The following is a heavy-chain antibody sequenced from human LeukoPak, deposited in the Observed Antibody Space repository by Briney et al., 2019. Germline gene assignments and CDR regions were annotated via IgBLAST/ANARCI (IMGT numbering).Heavy chain of an antibody. CDR2: INHSGST. CDR1: GGSFSGYY. Sequence: SETLSLTCDVYGGSFSGYYWSWIRQPPGKGLEWIGEINHSGSTNYNPSLKSRVTISVDTSKNQFSLKLSSVTAADTAVYYCARVAAGHMDVWGKGTTVTVSS. V-gene: IGHV4-34*01. J-gene: IGHJ6*03. CDR3: ARVAAGHMDV. D-gene: IGHD2-15*01.